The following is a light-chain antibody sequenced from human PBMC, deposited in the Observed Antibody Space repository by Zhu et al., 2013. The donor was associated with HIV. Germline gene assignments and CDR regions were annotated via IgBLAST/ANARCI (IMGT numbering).Light chain of an antibody. J-gene: IGKJ3*01. CDR2: GAS. Sequence: EIVLTQSPGTLSLSPGERATLSCRASQSVSSTYLAWYQQKPGQAPRLLIYGASSRATGIPDRFTVSASGTDFTLTISRLEPEDFAVYYCQQGGLFGPGTKVDFK. CDR1: QSVSSTY. CDR3: QQGGL. V-gene: IGKV3-20*01.